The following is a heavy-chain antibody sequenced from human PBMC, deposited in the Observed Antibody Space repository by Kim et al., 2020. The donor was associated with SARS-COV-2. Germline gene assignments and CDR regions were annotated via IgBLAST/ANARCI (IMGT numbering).Heavy chain of an antibody. Sequence: DRVKVRFTVSRDNCKNTLYREMTSLSAEDTALYYCVKRGYTSTAAFDYWGQGTLVTVSS. V-gene: IGHV3-74*01. J-gene: IGHJ4*02. D-gene: IGHD5-12*01. CDR3: VKRGYTSTAAFDY.